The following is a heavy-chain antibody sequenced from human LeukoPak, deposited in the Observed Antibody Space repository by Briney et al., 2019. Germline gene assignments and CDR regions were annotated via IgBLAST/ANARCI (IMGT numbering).Heavy chain of an antibody. V-gene: IGHV4-34*01. Sequence: SETLSLTCAVYGGSFSGYYWSWIRQPPGKGLEWIGEINHSGSTNYNPSLKSRVTISVDTSKNQFSLKLSSVTAADTAVYYCARASQSISGDFWSGYYGGYWFDPWGQGTLVTVSS. CDR3: ARASQSISGDFWSGYYGGYWFDP. D-gene: IGHD3-3*01. J-gene: IGHJ5*02. CDR1: GGSFSGYY. CDR2: INHSGST.